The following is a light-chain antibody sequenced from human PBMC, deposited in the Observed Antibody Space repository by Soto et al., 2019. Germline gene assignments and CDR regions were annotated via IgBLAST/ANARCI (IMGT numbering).Light chain of an antibody. V-gene: IGKV1-5*01. CDR2: DAS. CDR1: QSISMW. J-gene: IGKJ2*01. CDR3: QHYSSYPYT. Sequence: EIQMTQSPSTLSASVGDRVTITCRASQSISMWLSWYQQKPGKDPKLLIYDASSLESGVPSRFSGSGSGTEFTLTISSLQPDDFETYYCQHYSSYPYTFGQGTKVDIK.